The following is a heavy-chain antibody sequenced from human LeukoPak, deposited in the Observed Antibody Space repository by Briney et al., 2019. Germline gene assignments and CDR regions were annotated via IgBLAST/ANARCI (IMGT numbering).Heavy chain of an antibody. CDR3: AKTFGVDFWSGYYNDAFDI. V-gene: IGHV3-33*06. CDR2: IWYDGSNK. Sequence: PGGSLRLSCAASGFTFSSYGMHWVRQAPGKGLEWVAVIWYDGSNKYYADSVQGRFTISRDNSKNTLYLQMNSLRAEDTAVYYCAKTFGVDFWSGYYNDAFDIWGQGTMVTVSS. D-gene: IGHD3-3*01. CDR1: GFTFSSYG. J-gene: IGHJ3*02.